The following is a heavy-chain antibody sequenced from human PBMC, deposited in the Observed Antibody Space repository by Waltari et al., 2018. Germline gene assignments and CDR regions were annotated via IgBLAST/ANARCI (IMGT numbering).Heavy chain of an antibody. CDR2: INPSGGST. Sequence: QEQLVQSGAEVKKPGASVKVSCKASGYTFTDYYIHWVRQAPRQGLEWMGIINPSGGSTSYAQKFQGRVTMTSYTSTSTIYMDLSSLTSHDTAVYYCARERFCSSGSCYTDCFDIWGQGTKVTVSS. V-gene: IGHV1-46*01. D-gene: IGHD2-15*01. CDR1: GYTFTDYY. J-gene: IGHJ3*02. CDR3: ARERFCSSGSCYTDCFDI.